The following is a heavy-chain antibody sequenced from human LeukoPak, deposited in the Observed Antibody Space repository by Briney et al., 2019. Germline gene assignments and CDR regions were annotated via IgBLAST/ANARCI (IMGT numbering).Heavy chain of an antibody. CDR1: GFTFSSYS. J-gene: IGHJ4*02. CDR2: TSSSSSTI. D-gene: IGHD2/OR15-2a*01. V-gene: IGHV3-48*01. Sequence: GGSLRLSCAASGFTFSSYSMNWVRQAPGKGLEWVSYTSSSSSTIYYADSVKGRFTISRDNSKNTLYLQMNSLRAEDTAVYYCALRASTNIPGYWGQGTLVTVSS. CDR3: ALRASTNIPGY.